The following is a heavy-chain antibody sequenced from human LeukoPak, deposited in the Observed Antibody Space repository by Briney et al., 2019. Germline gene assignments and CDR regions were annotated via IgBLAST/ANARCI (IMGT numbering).Heavy chain of an antibody. CDR2: IYPGDSDT. V-gene: IGHV5-51*01. CDR1: GYSFTSYW. CDR3: ARQGRDITIFGVVIGRVDY. D-gene: IGHD3-3*01. J-gene: IGHJ4*02. Sequence: GESLRISCKGSGYSFTSYWISWVRQMPGKGLEWMGIIYPGDSDTRYSPSFQGQVTISADKSISTAYLQWSSLKASDTAMYYCARQGRDITIFGVVIGRVDYWGQGTLVTVSS.